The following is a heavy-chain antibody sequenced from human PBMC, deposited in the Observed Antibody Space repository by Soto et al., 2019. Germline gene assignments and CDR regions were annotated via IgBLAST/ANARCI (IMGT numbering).Heavy chain of an antibody. CDR3: ARTYSSGYHDAFAI. Sequence: QVQLQQWGAGLLKPSETLSLTCAVYGGSFSGYYWSWIRQPPGKGLEWIGEINHSGSTNYNPSLKSRVTISVDTSKLQFSLKLSSVTAAATAVYYGARTYSSGYHDAFAIWGQGTMVTVSS. D-gene: IGHD6-19*01. CDR1: GGSFSGYY. CDR2: INHSGST. V-gene: IGHV4-34*01. J-gene: IGHJ3*02.